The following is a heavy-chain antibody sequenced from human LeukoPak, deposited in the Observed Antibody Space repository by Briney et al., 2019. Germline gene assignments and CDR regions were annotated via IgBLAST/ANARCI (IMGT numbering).Heavy chain of an antibody. CDR2: IYYSGST. Sequence: SETLSLTCTVSGGSISSYYWSWIRQPPGKGLEWIGYIYYSGSTTYNPSLKSRVTISLDTSKNQISLNLSSVTAADTAVYYCARGIAARRRDAFDIWGQGTMVTVSS. V-gene: IGHV4-59*08. CDR1: GGSISSYY. J-gene: IGHJ3*02. CDR3: ARGIAARRRDAFDI. D-gene: IGHD6-6*01.